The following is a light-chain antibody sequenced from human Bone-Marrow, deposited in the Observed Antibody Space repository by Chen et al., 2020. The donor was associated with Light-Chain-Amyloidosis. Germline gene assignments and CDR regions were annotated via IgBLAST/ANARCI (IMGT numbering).Light chain of an antibody. CDR3: QQYDKWPWT. V-gene: IGKV3-15*01. CDR1: QSIRTN. Sequence: EVVMTQSPATLSVSPGERATLSCRANQSIRTNLAWYQQRPGQAPRRLIHAASTRATTFPPRFSGSGSGTEFTLTISSLQSEDFAVYYCQQYDKWPWTFGQGTKV. CDR2: AAS. J-gene: IGKJ1*01.